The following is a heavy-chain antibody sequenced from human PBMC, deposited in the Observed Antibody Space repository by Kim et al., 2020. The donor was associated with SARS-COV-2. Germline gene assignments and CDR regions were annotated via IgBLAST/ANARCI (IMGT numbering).Heavy chain of an antibody. V-gene: IGHV4-4*07. Sequence: HYNPTLKSRVTMSVDTSKNQFSLKLSSVTAADTAVYYCARDTGELPFDYWGQGTLVTVSS. J-gene: IGHJ4*02. CDR3: ARDTGELPFDY. D-gene: IGHD1-26*01.